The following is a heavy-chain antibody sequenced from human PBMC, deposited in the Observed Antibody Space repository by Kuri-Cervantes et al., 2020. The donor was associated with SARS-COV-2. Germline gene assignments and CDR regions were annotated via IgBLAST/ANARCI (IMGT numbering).Heavy chain of an antibody. CDR1: GGSFNNYS. D-gene: IGHD1-26*01. CDR3: APSAFFSTVGP. J-gene: IGHJ5*02. V-gene: IGHV4-34*01. CDR2: IHHTEGT. Sequence: SETLSLTCAVYGGSFNNYSWKWIRQPPGKGPEWIGEIHHTEGTNYNPSLKSRVTISLDTPKNQLSLTVTSMTAADTAVYYCAPSAFFSTVGPWGQGAPVTVSS.